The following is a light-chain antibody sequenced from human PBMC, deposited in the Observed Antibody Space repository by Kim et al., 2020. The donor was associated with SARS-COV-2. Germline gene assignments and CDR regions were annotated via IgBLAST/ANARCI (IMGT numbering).Light chain of an antibody. CDR2: QDT. V-gene: IGLV3-1*01. CDR1: KLGNKY. Sequence: VTPVQTASITCSGDKLGNKYAYWYQQQPGQSPVLVIYQDTKRPSGIPERFSGSNSGNTATLTISGTQAMDEADYYCQAWDTSTAVFGGGTQLTVL. CDR3: QAWDTSTAV. J-gene: IGLJ2*01.